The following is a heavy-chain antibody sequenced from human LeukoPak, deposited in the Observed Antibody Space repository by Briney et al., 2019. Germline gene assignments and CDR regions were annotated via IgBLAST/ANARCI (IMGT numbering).Heavy chain of an antibody. CDR3: ARVEALDYYDSSGLFDP. J-gene: IGHJ5*02. V-gene: IGHV4-31*03. CDR2: IYYSGST. D-gene: IGHD3-22*01. Sequence: PSETLSLTCTASGGSISSGGYYWSWIRQHPGKGLEWIGYIYYSGSTYYNPSLKSRVTISVDTSKNQFSLKLSSVTAADTAVYYRARVEALDYYDSSGLFDPWGQGTLVTVSS. CDR1: GGSISSGGYY.